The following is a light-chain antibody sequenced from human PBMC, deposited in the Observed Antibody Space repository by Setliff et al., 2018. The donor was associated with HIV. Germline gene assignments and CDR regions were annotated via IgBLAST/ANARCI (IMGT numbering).Light chain of an antibody. CDR3: SSYTNITTRV. V-gene: IGLV2-14*01. J-gene: IGLJ1*01. CDR1: NSDIGSYNF. Sequence: QSALTQPASVSGSPGQSITISCTGSNSDIGSYNFVSWYQHHPGKAPKLMIYGVSNRPSGVSSRFSASRSGNTASLTISGLQTEDEADYYCSSYTNITTRVFGTGTKVTVL. CDR2: GVS.